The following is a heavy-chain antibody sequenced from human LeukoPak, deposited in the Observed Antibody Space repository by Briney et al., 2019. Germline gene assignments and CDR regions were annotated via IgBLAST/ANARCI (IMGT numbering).Heavy chain of an antibody. V-gene: IGHV4-59*01. CDR3: ARAFDSSGYLVPLDY. J-gene: IGHJ4*02. D-gene: IGHD3-22*01. Sequence: SGTLSLTCTVSGGSISSYYWNWIRQPPGKGLEWIGYIYYSGSTKYNPSLMSRVTISVDTSKNQFSLRLSSVTAADTAVYYCARAFDSSGYLVPLDYWGQGTLVTVSS. CDR2: IYYSGST. CDR1: GGSISSYY.